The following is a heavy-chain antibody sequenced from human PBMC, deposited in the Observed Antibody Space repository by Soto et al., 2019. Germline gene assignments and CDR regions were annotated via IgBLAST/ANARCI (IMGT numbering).Heavy chain of an antibody. D-gene: IGHD2-21*01. CDR1: SYTFSSHG. V-gene: IGHV1-18*01. Sequence: ASVKVSCKASSYTFSSHGISWVRQAPGQGLEWMGWISAYSGVTNYAQKFQGRATMTTDTSTNTVYMELRSLRSDDTAVYYCAKELTGGAPYWGQGTLVTVSS. J-gene: IGHJ4*02. CDR2: ISAYSGVT. CDR3: AKELTGGAPY.